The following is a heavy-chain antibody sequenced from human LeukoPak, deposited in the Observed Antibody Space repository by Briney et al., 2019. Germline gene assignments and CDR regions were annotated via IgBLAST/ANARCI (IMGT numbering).Heavy chain of an antibody. J-gene: IGHJ4*02. V-gene: IGHV4-59*01. D-gene: IGHD3-9*01. CDR1: GGSISSYY. CDR2: IYYSGST. Sequence: PSETLSLTCTVSGGSISSYYWSWIRQPPGKVLEWIGYIYYSGSTNYNPSLKSRVTISVDTSKNQFSLKLSSVTAADTAVYYCARETLGGHSNILTVTGGFDSWGQGTLVTVSS. CDR3: ARETLGGHSNILTVTGGFDS.